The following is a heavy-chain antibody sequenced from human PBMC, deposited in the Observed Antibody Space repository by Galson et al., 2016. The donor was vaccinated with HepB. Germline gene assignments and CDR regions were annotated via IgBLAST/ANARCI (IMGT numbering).Heavy chain of an antibody. V-gene: IGHV3-21*01. CDR3: ARGGYDFWSGYAPSTNWFDP. J-gene: IGHJ5*02. D-gene: IGHD3-3*01. CDR1: GFTFSSYN. CDR2: ISSSSTYI. Sequence: SLRLSCAASGFTFSSYNMNWVRQAPGRGLEWVSYISSSSTYIYYADSVKGRFTISRDNAKNSLYLQMNSLRAEDTAVYYCARGGYDFWSGYAPSTNWFDPWGQGTLVTVSS.